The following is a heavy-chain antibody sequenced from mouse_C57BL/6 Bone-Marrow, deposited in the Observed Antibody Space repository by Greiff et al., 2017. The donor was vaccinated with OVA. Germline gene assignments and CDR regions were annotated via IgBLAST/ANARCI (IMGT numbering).Heavy chain of an antibody. Sequence: EVQLQQSGPELVKPGASVKISCKASGYTFTDYYMNWVKQSHGKSLEWIGDINPNNGGTSYNQKFKGKATLTVDKSSSTAYMALRSLTSEDSAVYYCARERASTVVATRYFDVWGTGTTVTVSS. J-gene: IGHJ1*03. CDR3: ARERASTVVATRYFDV. V-gene: IGHV1-26*01. CDR1: GYTFTDYY. D-gene: IGHD1-1*01. CDR2: INPNNGGT.